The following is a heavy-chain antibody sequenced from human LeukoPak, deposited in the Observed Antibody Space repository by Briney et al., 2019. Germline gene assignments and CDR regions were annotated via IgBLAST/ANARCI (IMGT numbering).Heavy chain of an antibody. J-gene: IGHJ4*02. CDR2: IYTSGST. CDR1: GGSISSGSYY. CDR3: ARGGDYGDYEGY. V-gene: IGHV4-61*02. D-gene: IGHD4-17*01. Sequence: SETLSLTCTVSGGSISSGSYYWSWIRPPAGKGLEWIGRIYTSGSTNYNPSLKSRVTISVDTSKNQFSLKLSSVTAADTAVYSCARGGDYGDYEGYWGQGTLVTVSS.